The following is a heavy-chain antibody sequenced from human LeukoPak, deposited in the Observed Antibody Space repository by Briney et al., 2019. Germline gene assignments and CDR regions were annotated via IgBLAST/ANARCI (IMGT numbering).Heavy chain of an antibody. CDR1: GFTFSAYA. D-gene: IGHD6-19*01. V-gene: IGHV3-23*01. CDR3: AKDSIAVAGTDY. J-gene: IGHJ4*02. Sequence: GGSLRLSCEASGFTFSAYAMTWVRHAPGKGLEWVSSIGSDNKPHYSDSVKGRFTISRDNSKNTLYLQMNSLRAEDTAVYYCAKDSIAVAGTDYWGQGTLVTVSS. CDR2: IGSDNKP.